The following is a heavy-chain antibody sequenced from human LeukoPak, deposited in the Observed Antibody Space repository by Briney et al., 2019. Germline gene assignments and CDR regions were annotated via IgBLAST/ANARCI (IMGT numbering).Heavy chain of an antibody. CDR3: ARVLHYDSSGYDVRAFDI. CDR2: ISAYNGNT. CDR1: GYTFTSYG. Sequence: ASVKVSCKASGYTFTSYGISWVRQAPGHGLEWMGWISAYNGNTNYAQKLQGRVTMTTDTSTSTAYMELRSLRSDDTAVYYCARVLHYDSSGYDVRAFDIWGKGTMVTVSS. J-gene: IGHJ3*02. V-gene: IGHV1-18*01. D-gene: IGHD3-22*01.